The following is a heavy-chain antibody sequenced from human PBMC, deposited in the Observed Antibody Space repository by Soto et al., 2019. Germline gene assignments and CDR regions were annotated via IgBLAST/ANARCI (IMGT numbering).Heavy chain of an antibody. D-gene: IGHD3-10*01. CDR2: IIPIFGTA. Sequence: ASVKVSCKASGGTFSSYAISWVRQAPGQGLEWMGGIIPIFGTANYAQKFQGRVTITADESTSTAYMELSSLRSEDTAVYYCASRSITMVRGAIPSYYGMDVWGQGTTVTVSS. CDR1: GGTFSSYA. J-gene: IGHJ6*02. CDR3: ASRSITMVRGAIPSYYGMDV. V-gene: IGHV1-69*13.